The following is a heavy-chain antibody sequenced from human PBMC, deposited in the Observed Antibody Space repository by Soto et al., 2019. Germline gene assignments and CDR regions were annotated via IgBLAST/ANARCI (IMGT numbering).Heavy chain of an antibody. J-gene: IGHJ4*02. Sequence: QVQLVESGGGLVKPGGSLGLSCAASGFAFSDPYMSWIRQAPGKGLEWISYISSSGSTIYYADGVKGRFTISRDNAKKSLYLQMDRLTADDTAVYYCARGGASVTTPFDYWGQGTQVTVSS. CDR1: GFAFSDPY. D-gene: IGHD4-17*01. CDR2: ISSSGSTI. CDR3: ARGGASVTTPFDY. V-gene: IGHV3-11*01.